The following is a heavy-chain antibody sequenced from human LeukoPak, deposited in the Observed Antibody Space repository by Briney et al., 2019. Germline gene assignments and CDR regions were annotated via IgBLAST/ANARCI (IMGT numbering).Heavy chain of an antibody. Sequence: PSETLSLTCAVSGGSISSSNWWSWVRQPPGKGLEWIGEIYHSGSTNYNPSLKGRVTISVDKSKNQFSLKLSSVTAADTAVYYCARIGNQMATRSPFDYWGQGTLVTVSS. D-gene: IGHD5-24*01. CDR3: ARIGNQMATRSPFDY. J-gene: IGHJ4*02. CDR1: GGSISSSNW. V-gene: IGHV4-4*02. CDR2: IYHSGST.